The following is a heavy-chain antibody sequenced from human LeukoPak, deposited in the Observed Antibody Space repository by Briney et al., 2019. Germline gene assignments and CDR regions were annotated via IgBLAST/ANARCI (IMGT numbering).Heavy chain of an antibody. CDR1: GFTVSSNY. D-gene: IGHD3-3*01. J-gene: IGHJ4*02. Sequence: PGGSLRLSCAASGFTVSSNYMSWVRQAPGKGLEWGSVIYSGGSTYYADSVKGRFTNSRDNSKNTLYLQMNILRAEDTAVYYCARDIPYDFWSGYYTHWGQGTLVTVYS. CDR2: IYSGGST. CDR3: ARDIPYDFWSGYYTH. V-gene: IGHV3-66*02.